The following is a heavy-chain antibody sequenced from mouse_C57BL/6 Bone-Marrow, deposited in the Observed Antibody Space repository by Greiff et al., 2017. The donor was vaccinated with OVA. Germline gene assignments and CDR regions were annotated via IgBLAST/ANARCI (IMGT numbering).Heavy chain of an antibody. CDR2: IDPENGDT. D-gene: IGHD3-2*02. CDR3: TTPDSSGYAFLFAY. V-gene: IGHV14-4*01. Sequence: EVQLQQSGAELVRPGASVKLSCTASGFNIKDDYMHWVKQRPEQGLEWIGWIDPENGDTEYASKFQGKATITADTSSNTAYLQLSSLTSEDTAVYYCTTPDSSGYAFLFAYWGQGTLVTVSA. J-gene: IGHJ3*01. CDR1: GFNIKDDY.